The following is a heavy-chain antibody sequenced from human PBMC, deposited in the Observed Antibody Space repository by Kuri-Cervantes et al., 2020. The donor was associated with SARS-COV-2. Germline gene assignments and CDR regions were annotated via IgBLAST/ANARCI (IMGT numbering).Heavy chain of an antibody. Sequence: GESLKISCAASGFTFSSYGMHWVRQAPGKGLEWVAFIRYDGSNKYYADSVRGRFTISRDNSKNTLYLQMNSLRAEDTAVYYCAKVWEDIVVVPAFDIWGQGTTVTVSS. CDR2: IRYDGSNK. CDR1: GFTFSSYG. D-gene: IGHD2-2*01. V-gene: IGHV3-30*02. J-gene: IGHJ6*02. CDR3: AKVWEDIVVVPAFDI.